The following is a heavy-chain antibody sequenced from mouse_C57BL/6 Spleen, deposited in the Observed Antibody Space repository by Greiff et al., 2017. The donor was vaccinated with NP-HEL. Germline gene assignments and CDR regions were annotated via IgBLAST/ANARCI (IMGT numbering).Heavy chain of an antibody. J-gene: IGHJ4*01. D-gene: IGHD3-2*02. Sequence: AASAVDFSRYWMSWVRRAPGKGLEWIGEINPDSSTINYAPSLKEKFIISRDNATNTLYLQISKVRAEDTALYYCARVETAQATAMDYWGQGTSVTVSS. CDR1: AVDFSRYW. CDR2: INPDSSTI. CDR3: ARVETAQATAMDY. V-gene: IGHV4-1*01.